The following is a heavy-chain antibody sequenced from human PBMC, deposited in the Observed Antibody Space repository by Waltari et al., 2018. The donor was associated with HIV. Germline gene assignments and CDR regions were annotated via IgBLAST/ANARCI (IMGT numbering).Heavy chain of an antibody. D-gene: IGHD3-10*01. J-gene: IGHJ3*01. Sequence: QLQLQESGPGLAKPSETLSLTCNVSGGPVTYYYWRWIRQPPGKGLEWIGYLDHSGSTNYNPSLKSRVTTSVDTSKNRFSLNLTSVTAADTAVYYCARHSGSMGGAFDVWGQGTMVTVSS. CDR3: ARHSGSMGGAFDV. V-gene: IGHV4-59*08. CDR2: LDHSGST. CDR1: GGPVTYYY.